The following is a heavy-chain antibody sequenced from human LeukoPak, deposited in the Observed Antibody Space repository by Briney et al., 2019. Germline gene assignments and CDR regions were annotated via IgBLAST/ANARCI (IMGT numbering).Heavy chain of an antibody. V-gene: IGHV3-48*04. CDR2: IRSSSSTI. J-gene: IGHJ4*02. D-gene: IGHD5-18*01. Sequence: GGSLRLSCAASGFTFSNYSMNWVRQAPGKGLEWVSYIRSSSSTIYYADSVRGRFTISRDNAKNSLYLQMNSLRAEDTAVYYCAKGHTAMAGVDYWGQGTLVTVSS. CDR3: AKGHTAMAGVDY. CDR1: GFTFSNYS.